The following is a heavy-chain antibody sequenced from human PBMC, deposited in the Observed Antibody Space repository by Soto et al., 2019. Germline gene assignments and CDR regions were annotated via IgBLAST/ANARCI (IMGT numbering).Heavy chain of an antibody. J-gene: IGHJ4*02. CDR2: INPSGDST. CDR3: ARDWARDY. D-gene: IGHD7-27*01. V-gene: IGHV1-46*02. Sequence: QVQLVQSGSEVKRPGTSVKVSCKAAGYTFNAYSMHWVRQAPGQGLEWMGMINPSGDSTTYAQNFQGRGTMTSDTSTTTVYIELSGLRSEDTAVSYCARDWARDYWGPGTLVTVSS. CDR1: GYTFNAYS.